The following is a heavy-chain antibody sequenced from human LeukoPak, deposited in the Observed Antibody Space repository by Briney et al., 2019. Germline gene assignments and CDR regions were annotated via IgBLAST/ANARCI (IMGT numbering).Heavy chain of an antibody. Sequence: GGSLRLSCAASGFTFSNYGMHWVRQAPGKVLEWVAIIWYDGSNKYYADSVKGRFSISRDNARNSLYLQMSSLRAEDTAVYYCAREADDNLDYWGQGTLVTVSS. CDR1: GFTFSNYG. D-gene: IGHD3-22*01. CDR2: IWYDGSNK. CDR3: AREADDNLDY. J-gene: IGHJ4*02. V-gene: IGHV3-33*01.